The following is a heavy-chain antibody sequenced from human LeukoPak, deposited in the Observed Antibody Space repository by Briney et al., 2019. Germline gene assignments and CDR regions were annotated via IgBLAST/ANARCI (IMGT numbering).Heavy chain of an antibody. CDR2: MNPNSGNT. V-gene: IGHV1-8*01. D-gene: IGHD2-2*01. Sequence: ASVKVSCKASGYTFTSYDINWVRQATGQGLEWMGWMNPNSGNTGYAQKFQGRVTMTRNTSISTAYMELSSLRSEDTAVYYCAKAAIVVVPAADTTHSAEYFQHWGQGTLVTVSS. CDR1: GYTFTSYD. J-gene: IGHJ1*01. CDR3: AKAAIVVVPAADTTHSAEYFQH.